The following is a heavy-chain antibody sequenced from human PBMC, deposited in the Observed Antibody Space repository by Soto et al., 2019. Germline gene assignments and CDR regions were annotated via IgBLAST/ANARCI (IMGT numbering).Heavy chain of an antibody. CDR1: GDSISSTHW. CDR2: VYHTGST. CDR3: ATLPPRIVVTILPIPS. Sequence: QVQLRQSGPRLARPSGTLSLTCVVSGDSISSTHWWPWFRQPPGPGREGIGEVYHTGSTKYNPSLKTRVTISLDKSNNPFSLNLKSLTAADTAVYYCATLPPRIVVTILPIPSWGQGTQVTVSS. V-gene: IGHV4-4*02. D-gene: IGHD2-21*01. J-gene: IGHJ4*02.